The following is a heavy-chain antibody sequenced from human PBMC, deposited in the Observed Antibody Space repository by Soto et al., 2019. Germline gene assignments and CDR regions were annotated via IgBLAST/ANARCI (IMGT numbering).Heavy chain of an antibody. D-gene: IGHD1-26*01. J-gene: IGHJ4*02. V-gene: IGHV4-59*01. CDR2: IYYSGST. CDR1: GGSISSYY. CDR3: ARDHSYKMGWLGY. Sequence: PSETPSLTCTVSGGSISSYYWSWIRQPPGKGLEWIGYIYYSGSTNYNPSLKSRVTISVDTSKNQFSLKLSSVTAADTAVYYCARDHSYKMGWLGYWGQGTLVTVSS.